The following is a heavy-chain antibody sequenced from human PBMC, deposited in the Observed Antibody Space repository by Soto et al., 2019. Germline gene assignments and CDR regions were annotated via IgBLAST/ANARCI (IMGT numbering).Heavy chain of an antibody. J-gene: IGHJ6*02. D-gene: IGHD2-2*01. CDR3: AILNVYCISTNCHGYYGMYV. V-gene: IGHV4-39*01. Sequence: PSETLSLTCTVSGGSVSSSSYSWGWIRQSPGKGLEWIGTIYSSGNTYYNPSLLSRVTISVDTSKNEFSLRLSSVTAADTAVYYCAILNVYCISTNCHGYYGMYVWAQGTTVTVSS. CDR2: IYSSGNT. CDR1: GGSVSSSSYS.